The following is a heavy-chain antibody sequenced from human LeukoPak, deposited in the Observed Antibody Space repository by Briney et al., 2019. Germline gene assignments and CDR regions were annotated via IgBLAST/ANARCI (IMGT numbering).Heavy chain of an antibody. CDR3: AKVSTNLYYFDY. D-gene: IGHD1-1*01. J-gene: IGHJ4*02. CDR1: GGSISSSNW. V-gene: IGHV4-4*02. CDR2: VFHSGTT. Sequence: SVTLSLTCTVSGGSISSSNWWSWVRQPPGKGLERIGEVFHSGTTNYNPSLKSRVTISLDKSRNHFSLRLSSVTAADTAVYYCAKVSTNLYYFDYWGQGTLVTVSS.